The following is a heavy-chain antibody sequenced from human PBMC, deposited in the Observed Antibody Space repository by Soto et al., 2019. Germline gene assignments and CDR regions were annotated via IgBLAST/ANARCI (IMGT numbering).Heavy chain of an antibody. J-gene: IGHJ4*02. Sequence: QVQLVQSGAEVKKPGASVKVSCKASGYTFTSYDINWVRQATGQGLEWMRWMNPNSGNTGYAQKLQARVTMTSNSTISTDYIELSSLRSEDTAVYYCARTRYGDNVDYGGQGTLVTVSS. D-gene: IGHD4-17*01. CDR1: GYTFTSYD. CDR3: ARTRYGDNVDY. CDR2: MNPNSGNT. V-gene: IGHV1-8*01.